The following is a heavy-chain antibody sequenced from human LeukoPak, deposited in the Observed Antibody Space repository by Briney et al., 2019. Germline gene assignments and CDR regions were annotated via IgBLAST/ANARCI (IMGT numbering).Heavy chain of an antibody. V-gene: IGHV3-7*01. D-gene: IGHD3-22*01. J-gene: IGHJ4*02. CDR3: ARIYNYENSYYRPFDY. CDR2: IKQDGSEK. Sequence: SGGSLRHSCAASGFTFSSYWMSWVRQAAGKGLEWVATIKQDGSEKYYVDSVKGRFTISRDNAKNSLYVQMDSLRAEDTAVYWCARIYNYENSYYRPFDYWGQGALVTVSS. CDR1: GFTFSSYW.